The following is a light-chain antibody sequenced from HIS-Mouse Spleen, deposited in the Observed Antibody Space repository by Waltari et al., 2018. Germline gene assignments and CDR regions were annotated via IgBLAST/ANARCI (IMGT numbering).Light chain of an antibody. CDR1: SGSIASNY. V-gene: IGLV6-57*02. CDR3: QSYDSSNSWV. Sequence: NFMLTQPHSVSESPGKTVTISCTGSSGSIASNYVQWYQQRPGSAPTTVIYEDNQRPSVVPVRFSGSIDSSSHSASLTISGLKTEDEADYYCQSYDSSNSWVFGGGTKLTVL. J-gene: IGLJ3*02. CDR2: EDN.